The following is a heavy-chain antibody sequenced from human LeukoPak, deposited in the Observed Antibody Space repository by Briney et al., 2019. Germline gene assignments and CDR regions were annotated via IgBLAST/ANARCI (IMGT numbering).Heavy chain of an antibody. Sequence: PGGSLRLSCATSGFTFDTYNLNWVRQAPGKGLEWVATIRSYSSYIHYADSVKGRFTISRDEAKKTLYLQMNSLRAEDTAVYYCARFSEVYYYVDVWGTGTTVTVSS. CDR3: ARFSEVYYYVDV. CDR2: IRSYSSYI. D-gene: IGHD2/OR15-2a*01. V-gene: IGHV3-21*01. CDR1: GFTFDTYN. J-gene: IGHJ6*03.